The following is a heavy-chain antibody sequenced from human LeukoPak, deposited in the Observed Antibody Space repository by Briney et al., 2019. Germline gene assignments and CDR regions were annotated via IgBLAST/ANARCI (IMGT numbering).Heavy chain of an antibody. CDR3: AGMAAGYYFDY. D-gene: IGHD6-13*01. CDR1: GGSISTGGYY. CDR2: ISYSGST. V-gene: IGHV4-31*03. J-gene: IGHJ4*02. Sequence: SETLSHTCTVSGGSISTGGYYWSWIRQHPAKGLEWIGYISYSGSTYYNPSLKSRVSISLDTSKNQFSLKLSSVTAADTAVYYCAGMAAGYYFDYWGQETLVTVSS.